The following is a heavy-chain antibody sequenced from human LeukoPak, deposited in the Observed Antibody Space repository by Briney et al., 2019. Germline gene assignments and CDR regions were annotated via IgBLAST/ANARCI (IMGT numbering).Heavy chain of an antibody. CDR3: ARDLMGAAGENWFDP. CDR1: GGSISSYH. CDR2: IYYSGST. D-gene: IGHD6-13*01. V-gene: IGHV4-59*01. Sequence: SETLSLTCTVSGGSISSYHWSWIRQPPGKGLEWIGYIYYSGSTNYNPSLKSRVTISVDTSKNQFSLKLSSVTAADTAVYYCARDLMGAAGENWFDPWGQGTLVTVSS. J-gene: IGHJ5*02.